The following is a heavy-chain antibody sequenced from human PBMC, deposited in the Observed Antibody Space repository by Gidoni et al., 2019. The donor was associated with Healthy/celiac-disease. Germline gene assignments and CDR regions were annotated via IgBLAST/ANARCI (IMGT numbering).Heavy chain of an antibody. V-gene: IGHV1-69*01. CDR1: VGTFRSYA. CDR2: IIPIFGTA. CDR3: ARGYCSSTSCYDTFFDY. D-gene: IGHD2-2*01. J-gene: IGHJ4*02. Sequence: VQLVQSGAAVKKPGSSVKVSSKPSVGTFRSYAMSWVRQAHGQGLEWMGGIIPIFGTANYAQKFKGRVTITADESTSTAYMELSSLRSEDTAVYYCARGYCSSTSCYDTFFDYWGQGTLVTVSS.